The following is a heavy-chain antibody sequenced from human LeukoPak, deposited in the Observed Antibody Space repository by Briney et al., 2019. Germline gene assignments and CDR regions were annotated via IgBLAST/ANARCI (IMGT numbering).Heavy chain of an antibody. CDR2: ISSSGSTI. J-gene: IGHJ4*02. Sequence: GGSLRPSCAASGFTFNNYNMNWVRQAPGKGLEWVSYISSSGSTIYYADSVKGRFTISRDNAKNSLYLQMNSLRAEDTAVYYCARDRRDILTGYLDYWGQGTLVTVSS. D-gene: IGHD3-9*01. V-gene: IGHV3-48*04. CDR1: GFTFNNYN. CDR3: ARDRRDILTGYLDY.